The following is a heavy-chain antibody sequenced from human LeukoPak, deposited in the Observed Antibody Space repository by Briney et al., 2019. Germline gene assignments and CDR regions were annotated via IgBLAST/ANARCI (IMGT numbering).Heavy chain of an antibody. J-gene: IGHJ6*03. V-gene: IGHV4-61*02. CDR3: ARLSRGYLYYMDV. CDR1: GVSISSGSYY. Sequence: SETLSLTCTVPGVSISSGSYYWSCIRQPAGKGLECVGRIYKSGNTNYNPSLKSRVTISEDTSKNQFSLKLTSVTAADTAVYYCARLSRGYLYYMDVWGKGTTVTVSS. CDR2: IYKSGNT. D-gene: IGHD3-22*01.